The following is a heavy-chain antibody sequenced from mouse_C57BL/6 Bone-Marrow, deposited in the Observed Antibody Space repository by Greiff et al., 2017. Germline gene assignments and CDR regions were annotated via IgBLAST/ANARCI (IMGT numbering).Heavy chain of an antibody. Sequence: VQLQQSGPELVKPGASVKISCTASGYSFTSYYIHWVKQRPGQGLEWIGWIYPGSGTTKYNEKFKGKATLTADTSSSTAYMQLSSLTSEDSAVYYCARSLLRLLAYWGQGTLVTVSA. CDR1: GYSFTSYY. J-gene: IGHJ3*01. CDR3: ARSLLRLLAY. V-gene: IGHV1-66*01. CDR2: IYPGSGTT. D-gene: IGHD1-2*01.